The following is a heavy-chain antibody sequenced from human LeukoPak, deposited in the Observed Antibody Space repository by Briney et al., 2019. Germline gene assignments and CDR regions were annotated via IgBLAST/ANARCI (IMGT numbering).Heavy chain of an antibody. J-gene: IGHJ4*02. D-gene: IGHD6-19*01. V-gene: IGHV3-11*01. Sequence: PGGSLRLSCAASGFTFSDYYMSWIRQAPGKGLEWGSYISSSGSTIYYADSVKGRFTISRDNAKNSLYLQMNSLRAEDTAVYYCARSPYSSGWSPRRYFDYWGQGTLVTVSS. CDR2: ISSSGSTI. CDR3: ARSPYSSGWSPRRYFDY. CDR1: GFTFSDYY.